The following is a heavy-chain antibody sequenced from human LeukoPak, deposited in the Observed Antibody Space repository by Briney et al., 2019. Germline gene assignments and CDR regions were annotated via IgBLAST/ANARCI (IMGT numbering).Heavy chain of an antibody. D-gene: IGHD3-22*01. V-gene: IGHV3-23*01. J-gene: IGHJ4*02. Sequence: GGSLRLSCAASGFTFGSYGMSWVRQAPGEGLEWVSFITPNADGTSYADSVEGRFTISRDNPRNTLYMQMNSLRDEDTAVYYCAIMHGYYDGSGYWVQWGQGTLVTVTS. CDR2: ITPNADGT. CDR3: AIMHGYYDGSGYWVQ. CDR1: GFTFGSYG.